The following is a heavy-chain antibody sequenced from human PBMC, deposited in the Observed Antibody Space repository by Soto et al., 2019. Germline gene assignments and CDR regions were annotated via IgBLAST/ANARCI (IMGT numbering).Heavy chain of an antibody. CDR2: ISYDGSNK. Sequence: SLRLSCAASGFTFSSYGMHWVRQAPGKGLEWVAVISYDGSNKYYADSVKGRFTIPRDNSKNTLYLQMNSLRAEDTAVYYCAKDWEYCSSTSCSNYYYYGMAVWGQGTTVTVSS. CDR3: AKDWEYCSSTSCSNYYYYGMAV. V-gene: IGHV3-30*18. J-gene: IGHJ6*02. CDR1: GFTFSSYG. D-gene: IGHD2-2*01.